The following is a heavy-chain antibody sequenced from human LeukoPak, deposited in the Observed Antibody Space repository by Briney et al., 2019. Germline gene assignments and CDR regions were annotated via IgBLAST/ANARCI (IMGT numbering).Heavy chain of an antibody. V-gene: IGHV3-23*01. CDR1: GFTFSGSA. CDR3: AKVLSGSQDY. CDR2: IGGGGEST. J-gene: IGHJ4*02. Sequence: GESLTLSCAGSGFTFSGSAMNWVRQAPGKGLEWVSTIGGGGESTYYADSVKGRFTISRDNSKNTVYLQMNSLRAEDTAVYYCAKVLSGSQDYWGQGTLVTVFS. D-gene: IGHD1-26*01.